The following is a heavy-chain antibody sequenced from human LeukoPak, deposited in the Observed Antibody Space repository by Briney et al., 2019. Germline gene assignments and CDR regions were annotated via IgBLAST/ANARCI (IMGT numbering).Heavy chain of an antibody. V-gene: IGHV3-48*01. CDR1: GFTFSSYS. CDR3: AKDPTQYYSGSGSSSWFDP. D-gene: IGHD3-10*01. J-gene: IGHJ5*02. CDR2: ISSSSSTI. Sequence: GGSLRLSCAASGFTFSSYSMNWVRQAPGKGLEWVSYISSSSSTIYYADSVKGRFTISRDNAKNSLYLQMNSLRAEDTAVYYCAKDPTQYYSGSGSSSWFDPWGQGTLVTVSS.